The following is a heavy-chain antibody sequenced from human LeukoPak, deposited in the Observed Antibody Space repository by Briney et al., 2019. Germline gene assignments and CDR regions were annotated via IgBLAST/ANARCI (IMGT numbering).Heavy chain of an antibody. J-gene: IGHJ4*02. V-gene: IGHV3-15*07. CDR3: TTGWTSTAHDGY. CDR1: GFIFSSAW. Sequence: GGSLRLSCAASGFIFSSAWMNWVRQAPGKGLEWVGRIKSNRDGETRDYAAPVTGRFTISRDDSKNMLYLQISSLQSEDTAVYYCTTGWTSTAHDGYWGQGTLVTVSS. D-gene: IGHD4-17*01. CDR2: IKSNRDGETR.